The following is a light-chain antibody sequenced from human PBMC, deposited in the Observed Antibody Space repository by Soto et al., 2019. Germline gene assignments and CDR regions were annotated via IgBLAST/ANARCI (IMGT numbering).Light chain of an antibody. CDR1: QGISSW. CDR2: AAS. J-gene: IGKJ3*01. Sequence: DIQMTQSPSSVSASVGDRVTITCRASQGISSWLAWYQHKPGKAPKLLIYAASSLQSGVPSRFSGSGSGTDFTLTINSLQPEDFATYYCQQANSFPPFTFGPGTKVDIK. CDR3: QQANSFPPFT. V-gene: IGKV1D-12*01.